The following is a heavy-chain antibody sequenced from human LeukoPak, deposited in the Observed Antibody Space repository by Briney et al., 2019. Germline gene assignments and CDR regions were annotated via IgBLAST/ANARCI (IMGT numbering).Heavy chain of an antibody. CDR2: IYYSGST. CDR3: ARGTYYDFWSGYTNWFDP. Sequence: SETLSLTFTVSGGSISSYYWSWIRQPPGKGLEWIGYIYYSGSTNYNPSLKSRVTISVDTSKNQFSLKLSSVTAADTAVYYCARGTYYDFWSGYTNWFDPWGQGTLVTVSS. J-gene: IGHJ5*02. V-gene: IGHV4-59*01. CDR1: GGSISSYY. D-gene: IGHD3-3*01.